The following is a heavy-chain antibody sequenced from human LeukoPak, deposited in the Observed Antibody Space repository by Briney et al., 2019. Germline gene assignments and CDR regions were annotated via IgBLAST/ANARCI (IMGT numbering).Heavy chain of an antibody. CDR3: AKLGSEL. CDR1: GFTFDDYG. CDR2: ISGSGGSI. J-gene: IGHJ4*02. D-gene: IGHD6-19*01. V-gene: IGHV3-23*01. Sequence: GGSLRLSCAASGFTFDDYGMTWVRQAPGKGLEWVSVISGSGGSIYYADSVKGRFTISRDNFKNTLYLQMNSLRVEDTAVYYCAKLGSELWGQGTLVTVSS.